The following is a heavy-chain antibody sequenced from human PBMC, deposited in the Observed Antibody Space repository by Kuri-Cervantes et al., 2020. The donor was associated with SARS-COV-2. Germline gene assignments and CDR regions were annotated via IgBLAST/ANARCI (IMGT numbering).Heavy chain of an antibody. V-gene: IGHV3-21*01. CDR2: ISSSSSYI. CDR3: ARDRRLYYDFWSGYYMDV. CDR1: GFTFSSYW. D-gene: IGHD3-3*01. J-gene: IGHJ6*03. Sequence: GGSLRLSCAASGFTFSSYWMSWVRQAPGKGLEWVSSISSSSSYIYYADSVKGRFTISRDNARNSLYLQMNSLRAEDTAVYYCARDRRLYYDFWSGYYMDVWGKGTTVTVSS.